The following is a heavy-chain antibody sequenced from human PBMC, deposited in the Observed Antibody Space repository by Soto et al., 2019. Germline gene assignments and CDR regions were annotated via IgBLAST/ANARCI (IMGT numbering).Heavy chain of an antibody. CDR1: GYTFTSYG. Sequence: ASVKVSCKASGYTFTSYGISWVRQAPGQGLEWMGWISAYNGNTNYAQKLQGRVTMTTDTSTSTAYMELRSLRSDDTAVYYCARDARITILGVDLVAFEIWGQGTMVTVSS. CDR2: ISAYNGNT. CDR3: ARDARITILGVDLVAFEI. J-gene: IGHJ3*02. D-gene: IGHD3-3*01. V-gene: IGHV1-18*04.